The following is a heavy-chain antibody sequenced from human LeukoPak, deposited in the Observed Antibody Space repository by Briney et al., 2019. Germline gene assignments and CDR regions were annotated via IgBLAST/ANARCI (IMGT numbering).Heavy chain of an antibody. CDR2: ISGSGNST. J-gene: IGHJ5*02. V-gene: IGHV3-23*01. CDR3: ARDAAGGYSRGWFDP. Sequence: GGSLRLSCAASGLTFSGSAMSWVRQAPGKGLEWVSLISGSGNSTYYADSVKGRFTISRDNSKNTLYLQMNSLRAEDTAVYYCARDAAGGYSRGWFDPWGQGTLVTVSS. CDR1: GLTFSGSA. D-gene: IGHD6-13*01.